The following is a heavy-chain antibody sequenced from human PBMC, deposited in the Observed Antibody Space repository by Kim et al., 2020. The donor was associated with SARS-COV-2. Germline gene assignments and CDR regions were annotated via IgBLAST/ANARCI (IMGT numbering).Heavy chain of an antibody. Sequence: GGSLRLSCAASGFTFSSYAMHWVRQAPGKGLEWVAVISYDGSNKYYADSVKGRFTISRDNSKNTLYLQMNSLRAEDTAVYYCARVGDSSSWRQEYFQHWGQGTLVTVSS. J-gene: IGHJ1*01. V-gene: IGHV3-30*04. CDR1: GFTFSSYA. CDR3: ARVGDSSSWRQEYFQH. D-gene: IGHD6-13*01. CDR2: ISYDGSNK.